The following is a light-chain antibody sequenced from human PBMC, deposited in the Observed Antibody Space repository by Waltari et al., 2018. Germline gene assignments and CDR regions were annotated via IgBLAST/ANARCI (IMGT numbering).Light chain of an antibody. V-gene: IGKV3-15*01. CDR1: QRVNSN. CDR3: QQYDNWLPYT. Sequence: EIAMTQSPAPLSVSPGESATLSCRTSQRVNSNLAWYQQRPGQPPRLLIYGGSTRAPGIPGRFRGSGSGTEFTLTISRLQSEDFAVYYCQQYDNWLPYTFGQGTKVDMK. CDR2: GGS. J-gene: IGKJ2*01.